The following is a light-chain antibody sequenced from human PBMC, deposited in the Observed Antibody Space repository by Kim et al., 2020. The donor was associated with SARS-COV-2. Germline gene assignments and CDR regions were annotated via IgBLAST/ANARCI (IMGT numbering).Light chain of an antibody. Sequence: SVALGQTARITCGGNNIVNKNVHWYQQKPGQAPVLVIYRDTNRPSGIPERLSGSNSGNTATLTISRAQAGDEADYYCQVWDNTWVFGGGTQLTVL. CDR2: RDT. J-gene: IGLJ3*02. V-gene: IGLV3-9*01. CDR1: NIVNKN. CDR3: QVWDNTWV.